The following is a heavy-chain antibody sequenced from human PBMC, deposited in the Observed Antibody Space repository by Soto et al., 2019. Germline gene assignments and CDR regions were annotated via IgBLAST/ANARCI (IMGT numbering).Heavy chain of an antibody. CDR1: GFTFSSYA. J-gene: IGHJ6*02. Sequence: GGSLRLSCAASGFTFSSYAMHWVRQAPGKGLEWVAVISYDGSNKYYADSVKGRFTISRDNSKNTLYLQMNSLRAEDTAVYYCARSPCSGGSCYSPYYYGMDVWGQGTTVTVSS. CDR3: ARSPCSGGSCYSPYYYGMDV. V-gene: IGHV3-30-3*01. CDR2: ISYDGSNK. D-gene: IGHD2-15*01.